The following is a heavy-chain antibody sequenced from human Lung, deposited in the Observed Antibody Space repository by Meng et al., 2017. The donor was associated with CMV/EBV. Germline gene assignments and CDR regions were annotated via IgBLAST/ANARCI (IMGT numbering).Heavy chain of an antibody. CDR2: ISYDGSDK. CDR3: ARRNFYCTNGVCYLAY. J-gene: IGHJ4*02. D-gene: IGHD2-8*01. CDR1: GFTFSSYA. Sequence: GKXXKISCAASGFTFSSYAMHWVRQAPGKGLEWLAVISYDGSDKYYTDYVKGRFTISRDSSKNTLLLQMNSLRAEDTAVYYCARRNFYCTNGVCYLAYWGQG. V-gene: IGHV3-30*04.